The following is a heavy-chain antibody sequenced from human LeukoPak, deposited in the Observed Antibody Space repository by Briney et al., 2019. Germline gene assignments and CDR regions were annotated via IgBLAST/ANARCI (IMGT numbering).Heavy chain of an antibody. CDR2: IHYSGGIT. J-gene: IGHJ4*02. CDR1: GGSISSYY. Sequence: SETLSLTCTVSGGSISSYYWSWIRQPPGKGLEWIGYIHYSGGITYYNPSLKSRVTISVDTSKNQFSLSLSSVTAADTAVYYCATLTTVVTAYYFDYWGQGTLVTVSS. D-gene: IGHD4-23*01. CDR3: ATLTTVVTAYYFDY. V-gene: IGHV4-59*08.